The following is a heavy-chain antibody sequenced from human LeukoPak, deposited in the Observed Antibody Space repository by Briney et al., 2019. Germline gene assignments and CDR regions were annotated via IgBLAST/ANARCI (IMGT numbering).Heavy chain of an antibody. CDR1: RFRFSTFP. Sequence: GRSLRLSCAASRFRFSTFPMGWVRQAPGKGLEWVSGISAGGETTFYADSVRGRLTISRDNSKNTLYLQMNSLRAEDTAVYYCAGADVAAARAFDYWGQGTLVTVSS. CDR2: ISAGGETT. J-gene: IGHJ4*02. CDR3: AGADVAAARAFDY. D-gene: IGHD6-13*01. V-gene: IGHV3-23*01.